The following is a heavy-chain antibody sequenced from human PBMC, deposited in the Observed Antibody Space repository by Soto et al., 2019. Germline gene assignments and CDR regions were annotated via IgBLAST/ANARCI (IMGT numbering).Heavy chain of an antibody. D-gene: IGHD1-26*01. CDR1: GGTFSSYA. CDR2: IIPIFGTA. J-gene: IGHJ6*02. Sequence: QVQLVQSGAEVKKPGSSVKVSCKASGGTFSSYAISWVRQAPGQGLEWMGGIIPIFGTANYAQKFQGRVTITADESTITAYMELSSLRSEDTAVYYCARDTGSYLRGYYYYGMDVWGQGTTVTVSS. CDR3: ARDTGSYLRGYYYYGMDV. V-gene: IGHV1-69*01.